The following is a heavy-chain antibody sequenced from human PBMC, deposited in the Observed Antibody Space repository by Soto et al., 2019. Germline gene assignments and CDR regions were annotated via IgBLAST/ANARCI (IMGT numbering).Heavy chain of an antibody. Sequence: SVKVSCKASGGTFSSYATSWVRQAPGQGLAWMGGNIPIFGTANYAQKFQGRVTITADKSTSTADMELSSLRSEDTAVYYCARDDPHIAATRPYAYYYYGMDVWGQGTTVTVSS. CDR2: NIPIFGTA. J-gene: IGHJ6*02. V-gene: IGHV1-69*06. D-gene: IGHD6-13*01. CDR3: ARDDPHIAATRPYAYYYYGMDV. CDR1: GGTFSSYA.